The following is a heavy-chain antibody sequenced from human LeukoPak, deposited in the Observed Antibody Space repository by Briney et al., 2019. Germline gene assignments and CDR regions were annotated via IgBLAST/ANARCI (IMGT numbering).Heavy chain of an antibody. V-gene: IGHV4-31*03. CDR2: FYYSGST. CDR1: GGSISSGGYY. CDR3: ARGSPGDAFDI. Sequence: PSETLSLTCTVSGGSISSGGYYWRWIRQHPGKGLEWIGFFYYSGSTYYNPSLKSRLTISIDTSENQFSLKVSSVTAADTAVYYCARGSPGDAFDIWGQGTLITVSS. J-gene: IGHJ3*02.